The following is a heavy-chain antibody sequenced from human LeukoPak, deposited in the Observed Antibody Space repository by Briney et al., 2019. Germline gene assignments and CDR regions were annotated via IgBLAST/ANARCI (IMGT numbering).Heavy chain of an antibody. CDR2: IIPILGIA. V-gene: IGHV1-69*04. D-gene: IGHD2-15*01. CDR1: GGTFSSYT. CDR3: ARDRCSGGSCYPAEYFQH. Sequence: GASVKVSCKASGGTFSSYTISWVRQAPGQGLEWMGRIIPILGIANYAQKFQGRVTITADKSTSTAYMELSSLRSEDTAVYYCARDRCSGGSCYPAEYFQHWGQGTLVTVSS. J-gene: IGHJ1*01.